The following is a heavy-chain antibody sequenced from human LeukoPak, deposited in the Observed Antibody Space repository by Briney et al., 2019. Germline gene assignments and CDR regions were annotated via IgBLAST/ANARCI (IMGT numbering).Heavy chain of an antibody. V-gene: IGHV3-30*18. CDR3: AKDGGGWNMITFGGALRYYYGMDV. Sequence: GGSLRLSCAASGFTFSTYGMHWVRQAPGKGLEWVAVISYDGSNKYYADSVKGRFTISRDNSKNTLYLQMNSLRAEDTAVYYCAKDGGGWNMITFGGALRYYYGMDVWGQGTTVTVSS. D-gene: IGHD3-16*01. CDR2: ISYDGSNK. CDR1: GFTFSTYG. J-gene: IGHJ6*02.